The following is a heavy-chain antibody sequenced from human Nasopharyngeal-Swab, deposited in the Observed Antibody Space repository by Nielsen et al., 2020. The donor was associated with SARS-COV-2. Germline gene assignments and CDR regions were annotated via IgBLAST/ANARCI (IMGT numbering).Heavy chain of an antibody. Sequence: WIRQPPGKGLEWIGYISYRGSTYYNPSLKSRVTISVDTSKNQVSLNLSSVTAADTAVYYCARDYRGAGNYYYGMDVWGQGTTVTVSS. D-gene: IGHD1-26*01. V-gene: IGHV4-31*02. J-gene: IGHJ6*02. CDR3: ARDYRGAGNYYYGMDV. CDR2: ISYRGST.